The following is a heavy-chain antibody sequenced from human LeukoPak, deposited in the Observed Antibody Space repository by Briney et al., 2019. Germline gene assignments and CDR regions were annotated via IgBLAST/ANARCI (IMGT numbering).Heavy chain of an antibody. CDR1: GFTFSNYA. J-gene: IGHJ4*02. D-gene: IGHD3-22*01. V-gene: IGHV3-23*01. CDR3: AKDRQHSSGSYWGAFDY. Sequence: GGSLRVSCAASGFTFSNYAMAWVRQAPGKGLEWVAGISGNAANTWYADSVKGRFTISRDNFRNTVSLQMNSLRAEDTAAYYCAKDRQHSSGSYWGAFDYWGQRTLVTVSS. CDR2: ISGNAANT.